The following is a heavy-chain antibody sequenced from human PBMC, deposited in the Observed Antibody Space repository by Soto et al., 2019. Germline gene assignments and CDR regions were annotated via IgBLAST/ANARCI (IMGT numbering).Heavy chain of an antibody. Sequence: EVQLVESGGGLVQPGGSLRLSCAASGFTFSSYSMNWVRQAPGKGLEWGSYISSSSSTIYYADSVKGRFTISRDNAKNSLYLQMNSLRDEDTAVYYCAREYDSSGYLPGGMDVWGQGTTVTVSS. CDR3: AREYDSSGYLPGGMDV. CDR2: ISSSSSTI. D-gene: IGHD3-22*01. V-gene: IGHV3-48*02. J-gene: IGHJ6*02. CDR1: GFTFSSYS.